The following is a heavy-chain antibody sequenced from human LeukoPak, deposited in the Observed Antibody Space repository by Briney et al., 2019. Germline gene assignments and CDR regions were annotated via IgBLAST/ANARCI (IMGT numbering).Heavy chain of an antibody. CDR1: GFTFSSYS. D-gene: IGHD6-13*01. J-gene: IGHJ6*03. Sequence: GRSLRLSCAASGFTFSSYSMNSVRQAPGKGLGWDSSISSSSSNITYAESMNARFTTSRDNAENSLYLQMNSLRAEDTAVYYCARSSYSSSWYTQSFLSDYYMDVWGKGTTVTVSS. CDR2: ISSSSSNI. V-gene: IGHV3-21*01. CDR3: ARSSYSSSWYTQSFLSDYYMDV.